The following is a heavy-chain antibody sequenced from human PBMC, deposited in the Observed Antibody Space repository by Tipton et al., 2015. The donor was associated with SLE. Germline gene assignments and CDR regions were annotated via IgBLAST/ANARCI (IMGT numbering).Heavy chain of an antibody. CDR3: ARQRHSNYVPLYYYYMDV. CDR2: IYYSGST. CDR1: GGSISSYY. J-gene: IGHJ6*03. Sequence: TLSLTCTVSGGSISSYYWSWIRQPPGKGLEWIGYIYYSGSTNYNPSLKSRVTISVDTSKNQFSLKLSSVTAADTAVYYCARQRHSNYVPLYYYYMDVWGKGTTVTISS. V-gene: IGHV4-59*08. D-gene: IGHD4-11*01.